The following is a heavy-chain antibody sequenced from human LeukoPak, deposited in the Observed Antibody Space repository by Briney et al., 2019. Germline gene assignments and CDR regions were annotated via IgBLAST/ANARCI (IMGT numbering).Heavy chain of an antibody. D-gene: IGHD1-26*01. J-gene: IGHJ6*03. CDR1: GGSISSYY. V-gene: IGHV4-4*09. CDR2: IYTSGST. Sequence: PSETLSLTCTVSGGSISSYYWSWIRQPPGKGLEWIGYIYTSGSTNYNPSLKSRVTISVDTSKNQFSLKLSSVTAADTAVYYCARLGGGQLRLNCYMDVWGKGTTVTVSS. CDR3: ARLGGGQLRLNCYMDV.